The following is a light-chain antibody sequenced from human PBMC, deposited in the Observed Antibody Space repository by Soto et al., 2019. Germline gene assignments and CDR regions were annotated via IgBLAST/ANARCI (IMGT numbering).Light chain of an antibody. CDR1: QSVSSS. V-gene: IGKV3-15*01. CDR3: QQYSEWPWT. Sequence: EIVMTQSPATLSVSPGERATLSCRASQSVSSSVAWYQHRPGQTPRPLMHGTFIRAVGIPARFSGSGSGTEFILTISSLQSEDFAVYYCQQYSEWPWTFGQGTKVEMK. J-gene: IGKJ1*01. CDR2: GTF.